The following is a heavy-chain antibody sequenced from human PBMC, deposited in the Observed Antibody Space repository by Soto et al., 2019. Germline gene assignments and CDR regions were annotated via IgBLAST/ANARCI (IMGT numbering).Heavy chain of an antibody. CDR3: AKADRWLQCTLDY. Sequence: EVQLVESGGGLVQPGRSLRLSCAASGFTFDDYAMHWVRQAPGKGLEWVSGISWNSGSIGYADSVKGRFTISRDNAKNSLYLQMNSLRAEDTALYYCAKADRWLQCTLDYWGQGTLVTVSS. CDR1: GFTFDDYA. CDR2: ISWNSGSI. V-gene: IGHV3-9*01. D-gene: IGHD5-12*01. J-gene: IGHJ4*02.